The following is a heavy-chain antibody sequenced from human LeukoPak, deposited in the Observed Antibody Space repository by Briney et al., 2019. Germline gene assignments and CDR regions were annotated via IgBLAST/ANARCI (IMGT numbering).Heavy chain of an antibody. CDR3: ARDHSCSGDCYFDAFDI. V-gene: IGHV3-21*06. Sequence: GGSLRLSCAASGFAFSNFAMHWVRQAPGKGLEWVSSISSSGSYIYFADSVKGRVTISRDNAKNSLYLQMNSLRAEDTAVYYCARDHSCSGDCYFDAFDIWGQGTMVTVSS. D-gene: IGHD2-21*01. J-gene: IGHJ3*02. CDR1: GFAFSNFA. CDR2: ISSSGSYI.